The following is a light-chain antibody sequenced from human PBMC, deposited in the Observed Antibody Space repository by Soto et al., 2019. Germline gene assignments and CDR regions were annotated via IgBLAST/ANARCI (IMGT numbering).Light chain of an antibody. CDR3: QKYNSAPRT. J-gene: IGKJ1*01. Sequence: DIQMTQSPSSLPASVGDRVTITCRASQGISNYLAWYQQKPGKVPKLLIYAASTLQSGVPSRFSGSGTGTDFTLTISSLQPEGVATYYCQKYNSAPRTVGQGTKVEIK. CDR1: QGISNY. CDR2: AAS. V-gene: IGKV1-27*01.